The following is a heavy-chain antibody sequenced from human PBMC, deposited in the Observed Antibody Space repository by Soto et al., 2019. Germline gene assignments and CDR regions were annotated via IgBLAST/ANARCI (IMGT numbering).Heavy chain of an antibody. CDR2: INSGSDTI. V-gene: IGHV3-48*02. CDR3: ARPHLDRPTYYGLDV. J-gene: IGHJ6*02. CDR1: GFTLSAYS. Sequence: EVQLVESGGGLVQPGGSLRLSCAASGFTLSAYSMNWVRQAPGKGLEWISFINSGSDTIYYGDSVKGRFTISRDNAKNALYLQMNSLRDDDTAVYYGARPHLDRPTYYGLDVWGQGTTVTVSS. D-gene: IGHD3-16*01.